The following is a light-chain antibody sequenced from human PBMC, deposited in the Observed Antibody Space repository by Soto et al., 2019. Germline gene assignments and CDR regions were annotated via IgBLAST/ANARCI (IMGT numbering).Light chain of an antibody. CDR3: QHYGTSPRT. V-gene: IGKV3-20*01. J-gene: IGKJ1*01. Sequence: ENVLTQSPGTLSLSPGERATLSCRASQTVSANYLAWYQQRPGQAPRLLIYGASTMATGIPDRFSGSGSGTDFTLTISRLEPEDFAVYYCQHYGTSPRTFGQGTKVEIK. CDR2: GAS. CDR1: QTVSANY.